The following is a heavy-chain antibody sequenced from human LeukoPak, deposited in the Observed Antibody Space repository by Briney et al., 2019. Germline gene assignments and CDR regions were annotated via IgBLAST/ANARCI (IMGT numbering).Heavy chain of an antibody. J-gene: IGHJ5*02. CDR3: ARGDYYGSGTNWFDP. D-gene: IGHD3-10*01. Sequence: SETLSLTCTVSGGSISSYYWSWIRQPPGKGLEWIGYVSYSGSTNYNPSLKSRVTTSLDTSKNQFSLKLTSLTAADTAVYYCARGDYYGSGTNWFDPWGQGTLVTVSS. CDR1: GGSISSYY. CDR2: VSYSGST. V-gene: IGHV4-59*01.